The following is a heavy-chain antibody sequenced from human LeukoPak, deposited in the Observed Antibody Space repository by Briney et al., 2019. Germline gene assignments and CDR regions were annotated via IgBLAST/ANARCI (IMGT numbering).Heavy chain of an antibody. Sequence: SETLSLTCTVSGASFISVSPDDYYWGWVRQSPGWGLQWSGSIFQRGGTYCNPSLKSRVTITADTSKSQFSLKLSSATAADTAVYYCARRAYSGFDWWGQGTLVTVAS. CDR3: ARRAYSGFDW. D-gene: IGHD1-26*01. J-gene: IGHJ4*02. V-gene: IGHV4-39*01. CDR2: IFQRGGT. CDR1: GASFISVSPDDYY.